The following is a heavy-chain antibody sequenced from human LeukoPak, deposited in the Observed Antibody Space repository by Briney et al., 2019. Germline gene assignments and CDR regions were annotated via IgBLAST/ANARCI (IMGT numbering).Heavy chain of an antibody. V-gene: IGHV3-74*01. J-gene: IGHJ4*02. CDR3: AKDPQGDSNY. Sequence: GGSLRLSCAASGFTWSSYWMHWVRQAPGKGLVWVSRINGDGSSTYYADSVKGRFTISRDNSKNTLYLQMNSLRAEDTAVYYCAKDPQGDSNYWGQGTLVTVSS. CDR1: GFTWSSYW. D-gene: IGHD3-16*01. CDR2: INGDGSST.